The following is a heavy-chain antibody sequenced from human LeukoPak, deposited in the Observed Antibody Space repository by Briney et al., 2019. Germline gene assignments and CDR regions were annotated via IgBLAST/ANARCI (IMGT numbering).Heavy chain of an antibody. CDR2: MCTAGDT. V-gene: IGHV3-13*04. D-gene: IGHD2-2*01. CDR1: GFTFSSYD. CDR3: ARGKMIVPVD. Sequence: GGSLRLSCAASGFTFSSYDMHWVRQATGKGLEWVSAMCTAGDTYYPGCVKCRFTISRENAKNSLYLQMNRLRAGDTAVYYCARGKMIVPVDWGQGTLVTVSA. J-gene: IGHJ4*02.